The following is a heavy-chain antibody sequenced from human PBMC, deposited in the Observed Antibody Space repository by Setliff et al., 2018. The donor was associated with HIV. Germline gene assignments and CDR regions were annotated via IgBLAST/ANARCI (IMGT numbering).Heavy chain of an antibody. CDR2: ISATGTTV. CDR3: VRDQLRHPERWDFDF. D-gene: IGHD1-26*01. CDR1: GFVFSDHS. V-gene: IGHV3-48*01. Sequence: PGGSLRLSCAASGFVFSDHSLHWVRQVPGEGLEWLSYISATGTTVSYADSVRGRFIISRDSVRNLLYLQMKSLRVEDTALYYCVRDQLRHPERWDFDFWGQGTLVTVSS. J-gene: IGHJ4*02.